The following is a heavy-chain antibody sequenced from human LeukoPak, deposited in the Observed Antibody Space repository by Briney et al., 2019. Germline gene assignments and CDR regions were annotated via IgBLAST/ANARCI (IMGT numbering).Heavy chain of an antibody. D-gene: IGHD2-15*01. CDR3: ARVSCGGGSCYSDY. CDR1: GFTLSSYW. Sequence: GGSLSLSCAASGFTLSSYWMSWVRQAPGKGLEWVANIKQDGSEKYYVDSVKGRFTISRDNAKNSLYLQMSSLRAEDTAEYFCARVSCGGGSCYSDYWGQGTPVTVSS. V-gene: IGHV3-7*01. CDR2: IKQDGSEK. J-gene: IGHJ4*03.